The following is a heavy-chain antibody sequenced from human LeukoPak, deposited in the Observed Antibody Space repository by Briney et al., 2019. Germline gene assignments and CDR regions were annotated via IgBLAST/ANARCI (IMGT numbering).Heavy chain of an antibody. Sequence: GGSLRLSCAASGFTFSSYSMNWVRQAPGKGLEWVSYISSSSSTIYYADSVKGRFTISRDNAKNSLYLQMNSLRAEDTAVYYCASSRGWSLGYCSSTSCYPDAFDIWGQGTVVTVSS. V-gene: IGHV3-48*04. CDR2: ISSSSSTI. CDR3: ASSRGWSLGYCSSTSCYPDAFDI. J-gene: IGHJ3*02. CDR1: GFTFSSYS. D-gene: IGHD2-2*01.